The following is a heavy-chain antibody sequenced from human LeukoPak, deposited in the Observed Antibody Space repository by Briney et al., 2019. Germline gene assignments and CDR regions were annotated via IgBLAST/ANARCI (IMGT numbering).Heavy chain of an antibody. CDR2: IKYDGSAA. V-gene: IGHV3-74*01. CDR3: ARGGGLDV. CDR1: GSTFSNYW. J-gene: IGHJ6*02. D-gene: IGHD3-16*01. Sequence: GSLRLSCAASGSTFSNYWMHWIRQVPGKGLVWVSHIKYDGSAANYADSVKGRFTISRDNAKNTLYLQMNSLRAEDTAVYYCARGGGLDVWGQGATVTVSS.